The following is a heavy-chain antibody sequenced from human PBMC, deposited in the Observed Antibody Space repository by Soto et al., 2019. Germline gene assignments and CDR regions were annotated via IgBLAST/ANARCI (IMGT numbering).Heavy chain of an antibody. CDR1: GFTFSSYG. CDR2: ISYDGSNK. J-gene: IGHJ6*02. V-gene: IGHV3-30*18. Sequence: QVQLVESGGGVVQPGRSLRLSCAASGFTFSSYGMHWVRQAPGKGLEWVAVISYDGSNKYYADSVKGRFTISRDNSKNTLYLQMNSLRAEDTAVYYCAKDPGYGSGTYYYYGMDVWGQGTTVTVSS. CDR3: AKDPGYGSGTYYYYGMDV. D-gene: IGHD3-10*01.